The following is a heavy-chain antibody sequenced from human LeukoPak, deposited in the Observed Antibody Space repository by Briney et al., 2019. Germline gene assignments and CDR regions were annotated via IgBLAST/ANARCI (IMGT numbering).Heavy chain of an antibody. CDR1: GFTFSSYG. J-gene: IGHJ4*02. Sequence: GGSLRLSCAASGFTFSSYGMHWVRQAPGKGLEWVAFIRYDGSNKYYADSVKGRFTISRDNSKNTLYLQMNSLRAEDTAVYYCAKEMGIVVVPAVTPLDYWGRGTLVTVSS. D-gene: IGHD2-2*01. V-gene: IGHV3-30*02. CDR3: AKEMGIVVVPAVTPLDY. CDR2: IRYDGSNK.